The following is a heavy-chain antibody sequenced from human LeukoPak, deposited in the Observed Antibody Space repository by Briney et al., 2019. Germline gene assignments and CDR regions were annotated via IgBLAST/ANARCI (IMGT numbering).Heavy chain of an antibody. CDR2: IHYSGTT. J-gene: IGHJ4*02. CDR1: SGSISSDY. V-gene: IGHV4-59*01. Sequence: PSETLSLTCTVSSGSISSDYWSWIRQPPGKGLEWIGYIHYSGTTNYNPSLKSRVTMSVDTSNKLFTLKLSSVTAADTAVYYCARSKYYFDYWGQGSLVTVSS. CDR3: ARSKYYFDY. D-gene: IGHD2/OR15-2a*01.